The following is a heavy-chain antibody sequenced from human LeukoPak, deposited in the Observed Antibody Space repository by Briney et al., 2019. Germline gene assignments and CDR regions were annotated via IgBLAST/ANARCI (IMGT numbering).Heavy chain of an antibody. CDR2: IYYSGST. Sequence: SETLSLTCTVSGGSTSGYYWSWIRQPPGKGLEWIGDIYYSGSTNYNPSLTSRVTISVDTSKNQFSPKLNSVTAADTAVYYCARGWDGIAVAGSFDYWGQGTLVTVSS. V-gene: IGHV4-59*01. CDR1: GGSTSGYY. D-gene: IGHD6-19*01. CDR3: ARGWDGIAVAGSFDY. J-gene: IGHJ4*02.